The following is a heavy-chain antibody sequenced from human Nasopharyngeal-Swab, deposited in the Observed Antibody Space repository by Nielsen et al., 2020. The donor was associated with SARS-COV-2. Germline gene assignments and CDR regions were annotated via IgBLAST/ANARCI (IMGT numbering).Heavy chain of an antibody. D-gene: IGHD7-27*01. CDR2: ITESGST. Sequence: SETLSLTCAVEGGAFNDYYWSWFRPAPGQGLEWIGQITESGSTVYNPSLKSRVSTSVDTTRKRFSLRLNSVTAADTAVYYCARGSWGGWYFDVWGRGALVSVSS. J-gene: IGHJ2*01. V-gene: IGHV4-34*01. CDR3: ARGSWGGWYFDV. CDR1: GGAFNDYY.